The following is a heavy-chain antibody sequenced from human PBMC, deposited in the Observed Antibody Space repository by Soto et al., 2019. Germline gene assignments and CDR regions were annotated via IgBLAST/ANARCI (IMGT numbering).Heavy chain of an antibody. D-gene: IGHD2-8*02. CDR3: ARGSWEYCTGATCYRFSY. CDR1: GFTFSDYW. CDR2: INSDGSTT. J-gene: IGHJ4*02. V-gene: IGHV3-74*01. Sequence: GGSLRLSCAAYGFTFSDYWMHWVRQVPGRGLVWVSHINSDGSTTRYADSVKGRFTISRDNAENTLSLEMNSLGAEDTAVYYCARGSWEYCTGATCYRFSYWGQGTLVTVSS.